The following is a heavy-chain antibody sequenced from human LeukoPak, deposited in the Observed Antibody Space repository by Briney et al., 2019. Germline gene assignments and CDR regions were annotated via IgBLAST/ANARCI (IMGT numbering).Heavy chain of an antibody. V-gene: IGHV3-9*01. J-gene: IGHJ4*02. D-gene: IGHD3-22*01. CDR1: RFTFDDYA. Sequence: GGSLRLSCAASRFTFDDYAMHWVRQAPGKGLEWVSGISWNSGSIGYADSVKGRFTISRDNAKNSLYLQMNSLRAEDTALYYCAKDLVVVITTGYDYWGQGTLVTVSS. CDR2: ISWNSGSI. CDR3: AKDLVVVITTGYDY.